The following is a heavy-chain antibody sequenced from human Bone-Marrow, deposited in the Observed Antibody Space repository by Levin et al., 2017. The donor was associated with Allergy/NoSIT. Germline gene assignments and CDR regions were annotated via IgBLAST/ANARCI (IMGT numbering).Heavy chain of an antibody. V-gene: IGHV1-18*01. J-gene: IGHJ6*03. Sequence: GVSLKISCKASGYTFTSYGISWVRQAPGQGLEWMGWISAYNGNTNYAQKLQGRVTMTTDTSTSTAYMELRSLRSDDTAVYYCARLVGYCSGGSCPVLFGGYYYYMDVWGKGTTVTVSS. CDR2: ISAYNGNT. CDR1: GYTFTSYG. D-gene: IGHD2-15*01. CDR3: ARLVGYCSGGSCPVLFGGYYYYMDV.